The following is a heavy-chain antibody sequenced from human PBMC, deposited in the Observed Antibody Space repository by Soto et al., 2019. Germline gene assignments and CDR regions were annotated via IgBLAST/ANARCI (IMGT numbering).Heavy chain of an antibody. CDR1: GFTFSSYA. J-gene: IGHJ4*02. CDR2: ISGRGDDT. CDR3: ARAQPTYSSSYFDY. D-gene: IGHD3-22*01. V-gene: IGHV3-23*01. Sequence: EVQLLESGGDLVQPVGSLRLSCAASGFTFSSYAMSWVRQAPGKGLEWVSTISGRGDDTYYTDSVKGRFTISRDNSKNTLYVHTNSLRDEDTVVYYCARAQPTYSSSYFDYWGQGTLVTVSS.